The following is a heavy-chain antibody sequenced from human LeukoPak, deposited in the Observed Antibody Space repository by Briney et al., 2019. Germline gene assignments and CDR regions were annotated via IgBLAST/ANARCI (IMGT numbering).Heavy chain of an antibody. Sequence: SETLSLTCTVSGGSISSSSYYWGWIRQPPGKGLEWIGSIYYSGSTYYNPSLKSQVTISVDTSKNQFSLKLSSVTAADTAVYYCARDITGSFDYWGQGNLVTVSS. CDR2: IYYSGST. CDR3: ARDITGSFDY. CDR1: GGSISSSSYY. J-gene: IGHJ4*02. D-gene: IGHD1-14*01. V-gene: IGHV4-39*07.